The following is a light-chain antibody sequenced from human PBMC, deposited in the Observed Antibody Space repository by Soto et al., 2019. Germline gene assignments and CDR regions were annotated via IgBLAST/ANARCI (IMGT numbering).Light chain of an antibody. CDR2: AAS. CDR3: QQSYRTRT. Sequence: DIQMTQSPSSLSASVGDRVTITCRASQSISTYLNWYQQKQGKAPKLLIYAASSLQSGVPSRFSGSGSGTDFTLTISSLHPEDFATYYCQQSYRTRTFGQGTKVEIK. J-gene: IGKJ1*01. V-gene: IGKV1-39*01. CDR1: QSISTY.